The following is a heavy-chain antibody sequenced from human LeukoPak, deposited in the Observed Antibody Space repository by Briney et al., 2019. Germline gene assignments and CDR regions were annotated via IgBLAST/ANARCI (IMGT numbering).Heavy chain of an antibody. V-gene: IGHV3-48*01. CDR1: GFAYDHCS. D-gene: IGHD3-10*01. CDR3: VRGGVADGNYFGD. CDR2: ITGDNKA. J-gene: IGHJ4*02. Sequence: GGSPRLSCVGSGFAYDHCSMNWVRQAPGKGLEWLSYITGDNKAYYADSLKGRFVISRDNAKNSVYLQMDSLSVEDTAVYYCVRGGVADGNYFGDWGQGTVVTVSS.